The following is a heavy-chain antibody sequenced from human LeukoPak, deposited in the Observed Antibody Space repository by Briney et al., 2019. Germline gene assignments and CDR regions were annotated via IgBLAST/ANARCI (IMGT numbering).Heavy chain of an antibody. Sequence: SETLSLTCAVYGGSFSGYYWSWIRQPPGKGLEWIGEINHSGSTNYNPSLKSRVTISVDTSKNQFSLKLSSVTAADTAVYYCARVNPPNYYDSSGYIYWGQGTLVTVSS. CDR1: GGSFSGYY. V-gene: IGHV4-34*01. CDR3: ARVNPPNYYDSSGYIY. D-gene: IGHD3-22*01. J-gene: IGHJ4*02. CDR2: INHSGST.